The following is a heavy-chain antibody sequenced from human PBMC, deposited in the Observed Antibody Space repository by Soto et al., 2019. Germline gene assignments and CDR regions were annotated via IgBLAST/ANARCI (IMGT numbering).Heavy chain of an antibody. CDR1: GFTFSSYG. V-gene: IGHV3-30*18. CDR3: AKDLLGPGPAYGMDG. Sequence: QVQLVESGGGVVQPGRSLRLSCAASGFTFSSYGMNWVRQAPGKGLEWVAVISYDGSNKYYADSVKGRFTISRDNSKNTLYLQMNSLRAEDTAVYYCAKDLLGPGPAYGMDGWGQGTTVTVAS. CDR2: ISYDGSNK. D-gene: IGHD7-27*01. J-gene: IGHJ6*02.